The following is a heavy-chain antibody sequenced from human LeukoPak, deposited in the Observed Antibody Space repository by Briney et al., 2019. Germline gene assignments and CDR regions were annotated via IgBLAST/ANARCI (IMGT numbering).Heavy chain of an antibody. V-gene: IGHV3-13*01. CDR2: VSSGFHA. D-gene: IGHD5-18*01. CDR3: VREARGYHYTYFDY. J-gene: IGHJ4*02. CDR1: GFTLGSHD. Sequence: GGSLRLSCTASGFTLGSHDMHWVRQIPGQGLEWVAAVSSGFHAFFADSVQGRFTVSRDDARNSLYLQMNSLRAGDTAVYYCVREARGYHYTYFDYWGQGTLVTVSS.